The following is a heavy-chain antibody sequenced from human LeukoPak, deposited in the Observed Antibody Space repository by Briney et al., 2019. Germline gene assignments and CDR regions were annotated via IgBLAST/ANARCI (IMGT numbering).Heavy chain of an antibody. V-gene: IGHV4-34*01. Sequence: NPSETLSLTCAVYGGSFSGYYWSWIRQPPGKGREWIGEINHSGSTNYNPSLKSRGTMSVDTSKNQFSLKLCSVTAADTAVYYCARDRITMVRGVIDYYYYYMDVWGKGTTVTVSS. CDR2: INHSGST. D-gene: IGHD3-10*01. CDR1: GGSFSGYY. J-gene: IGHJ6*03. CDR3: ARDRITMVRGVIDYYYYYMDV.